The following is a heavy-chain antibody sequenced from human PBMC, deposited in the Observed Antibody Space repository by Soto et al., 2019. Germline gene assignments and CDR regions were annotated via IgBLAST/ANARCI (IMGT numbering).Heavy chain of an antibody. V-gene: IGHV4-59*01. Sequence: SKTLSLTRTFHGGSIGRSYWSCVGQPPRKGLEWIGYIYYSGSTNYNPSLKSRVTISVDTSKNQFSLKLSSVTAADTAVYYCAGVYGSYYVRNWCDPWGQVTLVIVS. CDR1: GGSIGRSY. D-gene: IGHD1-26*01. J-gene: IGHJ5*02. CDR3: AGVYGSYYVRNWCDP. CDR2: IYYSGST.